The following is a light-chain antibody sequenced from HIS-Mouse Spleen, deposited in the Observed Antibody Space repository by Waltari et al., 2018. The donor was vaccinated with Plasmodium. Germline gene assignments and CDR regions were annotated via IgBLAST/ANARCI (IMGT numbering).Light chain of an antibody. CDR3: YSTDSSGNHRV. V-gene: IGLV3-10*01. J-gene: IGLJ3*02. CDR1: ALPKQY. Sequence: SYELTQPPSVSVSPGQTARITCSGDALPKQYAYWYQQKSGQAPVLVIYEDSKRPSGIPERFSVSRSGKMATLTISGAQVEDEADYYCYSTDSSGNHRVFGGGTKLTVL. CDR2: EDS.